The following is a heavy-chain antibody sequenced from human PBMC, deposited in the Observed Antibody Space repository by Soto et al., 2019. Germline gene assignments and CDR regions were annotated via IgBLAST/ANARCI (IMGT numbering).Heavy chain of an antibody. CDR2: IKQDGSEK. CDR3: ARDHRTYYYDRSGSIDY. Sequence: GGSLRLSCAASGFTFSSYGMSWVRQAPGKGLEWVANIKQDGSEKYYVDSVKGRFTISRDNAKNSLYLQMNSLRAEDTAVYYCARDHRTYYYDRSGSIDYWGQGTLVTVSS. V-gene: IGHV3-7*04. J-gene: IGHJ4*02. CDR1: GFTFSSYG. D-gene: IGHD3-22*01.